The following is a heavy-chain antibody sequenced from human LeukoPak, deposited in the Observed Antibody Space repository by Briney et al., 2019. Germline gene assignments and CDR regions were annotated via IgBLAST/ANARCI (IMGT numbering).Heavy chain of an antibody. CDR1: GFTFSSYE. J-gene: IGHJ2*01. Sequence: GGSLRLSCAASGFTFSSYEMNWVRQAPGKGLGWVSYISSSGSTIYYADSVKGRFTISRDNAKNSLYLQMNSLRAEDTAVYYCARSGEKGWYCDLWGRGTLVTVSS. CDR2: ISSSGSTI. V-gene: IGHV3-48*03. CDR3: ARSGEKGWYCDL. D-gene: IGHD4-17*01.